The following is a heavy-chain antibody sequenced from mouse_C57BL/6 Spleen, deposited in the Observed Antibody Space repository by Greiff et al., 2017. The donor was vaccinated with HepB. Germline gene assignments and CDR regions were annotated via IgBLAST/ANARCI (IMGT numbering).Heavy chain of an antibody. Sequence: QVQLQQSGAELAKPGASVKLSCKASGYTFTSYWMHWVKQRPGQGLEWIGMIYPSSGSTNYNQKFKSKATLTVDTSSSTAYMQLSSLTSEDAAVYYCTGNDYGFDYWGQGTPLTVSS. D-gene: IGHD2-4*01. CDR1: GYTFTSYW. CDR2: IYPSSGST. CDR3: TGNDYGFDY. J-gene: IGHJ2*01. V-gene: IGHV1-64*01.